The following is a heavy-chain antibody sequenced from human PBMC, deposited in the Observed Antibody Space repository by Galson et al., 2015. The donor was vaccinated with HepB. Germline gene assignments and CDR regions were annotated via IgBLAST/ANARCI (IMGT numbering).Heavy chain of an antibody. CDR3: ARGHWEGETTVVTPSDY. CDR2: ISYDGSNK. D-gene: IGHD4-23*01. Sequence: SLRLSCAASGFTFSSYAMHWVRQAPGKGLEWVAVISYDGSNKYYADSVKGRFTISRDNSKNTLYLQMNSLRAEDTAVYYCARGHWEGETTVVTPSDYWGQGTLVTVSS. V-gene: IGHV3-30*04. CDR1: GFTFSSYA. J-gene: IGHJ4*02.